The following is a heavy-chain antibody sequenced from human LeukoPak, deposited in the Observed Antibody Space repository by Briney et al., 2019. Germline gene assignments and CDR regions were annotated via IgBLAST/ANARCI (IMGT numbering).Heavy chain of an antibody. V-gene: IGHV3-66*01. Sequence: GGSLRLSCAASGVTVTSNYMSWVRQAPGKGLEFDSVMYSGGSTYYADSVQARFTISRDNSKNTLYLQMNSLRAEDTAVYYCARLSGYSQPGGHKGFDYWGQGTLVTVSS. CDR1: GVTVTSNY. J-gene: IGHJ4*02. D-gene: IGHD5-18*01. CDR3: ARLSGYSQPGGHKGFDY. CDR2: MYSGGST.